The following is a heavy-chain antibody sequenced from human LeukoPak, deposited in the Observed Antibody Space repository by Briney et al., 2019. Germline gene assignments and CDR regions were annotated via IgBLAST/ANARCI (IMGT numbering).Heavy chain of an antibody. CDR3: AKDSETYYDFWSGSNWFDP. D-gene: IGHD3-3*01. CDR1: GFTFDDYG. J-gene: IGHJ5*02. V-gene: IGHV3-23*01. CDR2: ISGSGGST. Sequence: PGGSLRLSCAASGFTFDDYGMSWVRQAPGKGLEWVSAISGSGGSTYYADSVKGRFTISRDNSKNTLYLQMNSLRAEDTAVYYCAKDSETYYDFWSGSNWFDPWGQGTLVTVSS.